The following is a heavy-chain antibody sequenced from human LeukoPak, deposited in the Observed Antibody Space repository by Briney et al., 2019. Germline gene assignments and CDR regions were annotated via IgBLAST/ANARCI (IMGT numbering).Heavy chain of an antibody. CDR2: INGGGSST. J-gene: IGHJ3*02. CDR1: GFTFSSYA. D-gene: IGHD6-19*01. Sequence: GGSLRLSCAASGFTFSSYAMSWVRQAPGKGLEWVSAINGGGSSTYYADSVKGRFTISRDNSKNTLYLQMNSLRAEDTAVYYCAKDRGYSSSAFDIWGQGTMVTVSS. V-gene: IGHV3-23*01. CDR3: AKDRGYSSSAFDI.